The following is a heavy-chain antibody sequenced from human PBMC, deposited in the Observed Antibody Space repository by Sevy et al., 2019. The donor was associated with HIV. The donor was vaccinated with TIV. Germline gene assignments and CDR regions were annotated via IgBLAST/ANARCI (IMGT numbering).Heavy chain of an antibody. CDR1: GYMFTGYY. Sequence: ASVKVSCKASGYMFTGYYVHWVRQAPGQGLEWMGWVDPNSGGTNYGQKFQGRVTMTSDTSISTAYMELSGLRSDDTAVYYCARSVYGSGTYLNDYWCQGTLVTVSS. J-gene: IGHJ4*02. D-gene: IGHD3-10*01. CDR3: ARSVYGSGTYLNDY. CDR2: VDPNSGGT. V-gene: IGHV1-2*02.